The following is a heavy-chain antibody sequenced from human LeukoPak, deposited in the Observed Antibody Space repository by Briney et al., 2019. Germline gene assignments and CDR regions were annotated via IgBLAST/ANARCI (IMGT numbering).Heavy chain of an antibody. J-gene: IGHJ5*02. V-gene: IGHV3-23*01. Sequence: GGSLRLSCAASGFTFSSSGMSWVRQAPGKGLEWVSDISGSGASTYYADSVKGRFTISRDNSKNTLYLQMNSLRAEDTAVYYCAKKYNTGLDPWGQGTLVTVSS. CDR3: AKKYNTGLDP. D-gene: IGHD1-14*01. CDR1: GFTFSSSG. CDR2: ISGSGAST.